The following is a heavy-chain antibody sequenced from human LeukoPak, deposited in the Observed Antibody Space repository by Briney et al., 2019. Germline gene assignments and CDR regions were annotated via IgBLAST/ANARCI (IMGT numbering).Heavy chain of an antibody. CDR3: AKDRYYYDSSGYYPSFDY. Sequence: GGSLRLSCAASGFTVSSNYMSWVRQAPGKGLEWVSAISGSGGSTYYADSVKGRFTISRDNSKNTLYLQMNSLRAEDTAVYYCAKDRYYYDSSGYYPSFDYWGQGTLVTVSS. CDR1: GFTVSSNY. V-gene: IGHV3-23*01. J-gene: IGHJ4*02. D-gene: IGHD3-22*01. CDR2: ISGSGGST.